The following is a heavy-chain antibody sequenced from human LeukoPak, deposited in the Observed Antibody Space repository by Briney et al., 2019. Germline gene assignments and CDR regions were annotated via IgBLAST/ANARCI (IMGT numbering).Heavy chain of an antibody. CDR3: ARLDGDYANWYFDL. D-gene: IGHD4-17*01. CDR2: IYYSGST. Sequence: SETLSLTCTVSGGSISSHYWSWIRQPTGKGLEWIGYIYYSGSTNYNPSLKSRVTISVDTSKNQFSLKLSSVTAADTAVYYCARLDGDYANWYFDLWGRGTLVTVSS. CDR1: GGSISSHY. J-gene: IGHJ2*01. V-gene: IGHV4-59*11.